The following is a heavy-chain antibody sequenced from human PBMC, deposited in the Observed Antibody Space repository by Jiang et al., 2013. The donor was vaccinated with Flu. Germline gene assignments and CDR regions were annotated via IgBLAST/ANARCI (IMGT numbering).Heavy chain of an antibody. CDR3: ARQPRPYYYDSSGYYHFDY. CDR2: IYPGDSDT. CDR1: GYSFTSYW. D-gene: IGHD3-22*01. J-gene: IGHJ4*02. V-gene: IGHV5-51*01. Sequence: GAEVKKPGESLKISCKGSGYSFTSYWIGWVRQMPGKGLEWMGIIYPGDSDTRYSPSFQGQVAISADKSISTAYLQWSSLKASDTAMYYCARQPRPYYYDSSGYYHFDYWGQGTLVTVSS.